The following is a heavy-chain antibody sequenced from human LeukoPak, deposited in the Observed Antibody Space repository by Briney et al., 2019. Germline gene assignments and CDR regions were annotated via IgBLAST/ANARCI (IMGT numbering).Heavy chain of an antibody. Sequence: PGGSLRLSCAASGFTFSNYAMSWVRQAPGKGLEWVSGISAFGGSTYYADSVKGRFTISRDSSKSTLYVQMNSLRAEDTAVYYCAKDRGSSGYGISVRGRNCFDPWGQGTLVTVSS. V-gene: IGHV3-23*01. J-gene: IGHJ5*02. CDR2: ISAFGGST. CDR3: AKDRGSSGYGISVRGRNCFDP. D-gene: IGHD5-12*01. CDR1: GFTFSNYA.